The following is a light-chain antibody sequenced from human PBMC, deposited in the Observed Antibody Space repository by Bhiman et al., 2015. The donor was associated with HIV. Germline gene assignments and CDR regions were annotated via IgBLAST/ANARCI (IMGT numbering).Light chain of an antibody. CDR1: SSDVGGYNY. Sequence: QSALTQPASVSGSPGQSITISCTGTSSDVGGYNYVSWYQQHPGKAPKLMIYDVSNRPSGVSNRFSGSKSVNTASLTISGLQAEDEADYYCTSYTVSASFVFGGATKVTVL. V-gene: IGLV2-14*03. J-gene: IGLJ1*01. CDR2: DVS. CDR3: TSYTVSASFV.